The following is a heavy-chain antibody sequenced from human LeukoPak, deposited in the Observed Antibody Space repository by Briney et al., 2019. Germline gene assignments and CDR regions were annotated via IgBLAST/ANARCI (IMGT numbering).Heavy chain of an antibody. J-gene: IGHJ3*02. V-gene: IGHV3-21*01. CDR2: ISSSSSYI. CDR1: GFTFSSYS. CDR3: ARAIVGATIDAFDI. Sequence: GGSLRLSCAASGFTFSSYSRNWVRQAPGKGLEWVSSISSSSSYIYYADSVKGRFTISRDNAKNSLYLQMNSLRAEDTAVYYCARAIVGATIDAFDIWGQGTMVTVSS. D-gene: IGHD1-26*01.